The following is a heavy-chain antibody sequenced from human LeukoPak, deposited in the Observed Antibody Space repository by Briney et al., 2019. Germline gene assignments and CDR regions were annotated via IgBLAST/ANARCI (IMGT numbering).Heavy chain of an antibody. CDR2: ITGTGERP. J-gene: IGHJ4*02. CDR1: GFTLSSYH. D-gene: IGHD6-13*01. CDR3: VRAPAGTLDF. Sequence: ASVKVSCKASGFTLSSYHMHWVRQAPGQGLEWVGLITGTGERPDYAQKFQGRVTVTCDTSTSTTFLEVRSLELEDTAVYYCVRAPAGTLDFWGQGTLVTVSS. V-gene: IGHV1-46*01.